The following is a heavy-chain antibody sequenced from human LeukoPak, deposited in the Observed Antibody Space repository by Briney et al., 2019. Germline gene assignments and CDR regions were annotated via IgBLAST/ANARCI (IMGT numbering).Heavy chain of an antibody. D-gene: IGHD6-13*01. CDR1: GYTFTSYG. CDR2: ISAYNGNT. V-gene: IGHV1-18*01. CDR3: ARVAAAGTLYYYYYMDV. Sequence: EASVKVSCKASGYTFTSYGISWVRQAPGQGLEWMGWISAYNGNTNYAQKLQGRVTVTTDTSTSTAYMELRSLRSDDTAVYYCARVAAAGTLYYYYYMDVWGKGTTVTVSS. J-gene: IGHJ6*03.